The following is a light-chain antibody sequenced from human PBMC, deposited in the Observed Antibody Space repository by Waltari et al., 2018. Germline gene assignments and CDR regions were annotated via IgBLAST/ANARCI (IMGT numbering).Light chain of an antibody. CDR3: QQYDNYWT. Sequence: GDRVTITCRASQSITNWLAWYQQQPGKAPKLLIYRASNLESGVPSRFSGSGSGTEFTLTISSLQPDDFATYYCQQYDNYWTFGQGTKVEIK. V-gene: IGKV1-5*03. J-gene: IGKJ1*01. CDR1: QSITNW. CDR2: RAS.